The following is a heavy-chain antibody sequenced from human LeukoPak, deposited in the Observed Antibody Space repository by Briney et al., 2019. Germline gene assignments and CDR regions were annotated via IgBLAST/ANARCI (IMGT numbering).Heavy chain of an antibody. CDR2: IIPIFGIA. CDR3: ARWATGTTFDY. V-gene: IGHV1-69*04. CDR1: GGTFSSYA. Sequence: SVKVSCRASGGTFSSYAISWVRQAPGQGLEWMGRIIPIFGIANYAQKFQGRVTITADKSTSTAYMELSSLRSEDTAVYYCARWATGTTFDYWGQGTLVTVSS. D-gene: IGHD1-1*01. J-gene: IGHJ4*02.